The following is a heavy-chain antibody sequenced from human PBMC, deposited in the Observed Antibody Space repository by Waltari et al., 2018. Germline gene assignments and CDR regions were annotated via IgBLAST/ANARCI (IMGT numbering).Heavy chain of an antibody. CDR3: AKGSDFDFWSVTDH. J-gene: IGHJ4*02. Sequence: EVQLLESGGALVEPGGSLKISCAASGFAFRSYAMSWVRQAPGNGLEWVSSVSGSGESPNYADSVKGRFTISKDISKNTVHLQMSSLRDEDTAVYYCAKGSDFDFWSVTDHWGQGTRVTVSS. V-gene: IGHV3-23*01. D-gene: IGHD3-3*01. CDR1: GFAFRSYA. CDR2: VSGSGESP.